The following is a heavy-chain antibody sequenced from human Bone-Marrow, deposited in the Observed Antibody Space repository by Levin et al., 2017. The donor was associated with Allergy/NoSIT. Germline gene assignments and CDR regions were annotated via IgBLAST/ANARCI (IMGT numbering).Heavy chain of an antibody. D-gene: IGHD4-17*01. CDR1: GFTFSSYS. J-gene: IGHJ3*02. CDR3: ARTLTTVTTSGRMDAFDI. V-gene: IGHV3-21*01. CDR2: ISSSSSYI. Sequence: GGSLRLSCAASGFTFSSYSMNWVRQAPGKGLEWVSSISSSSSYIYYADSVKGRFTISRDNAKNSLYLQMNSLRAEDTAVYYCARTLTTVTTSGRMDAFDIWGQGTMVTVSS.